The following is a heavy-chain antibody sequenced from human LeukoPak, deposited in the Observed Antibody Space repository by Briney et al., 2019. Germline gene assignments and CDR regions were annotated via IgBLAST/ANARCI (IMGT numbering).Heavy chain of an antibody. D-gene: IGHD1-7*01. CDR3: ARDPPEDEWNSLDS. CDR2: IHYSGLT. Sequence: SETLSLTCTVSGGSVNGYYWNWIRKAPGKGLEWIGFIHYSGLTVYSPSLQSRVSMSVDTSRNQFSLDLSSVTAADTALYYCARDPPEDEWNSLDSWGQGILVTVSS. V-gene: IGHV4-59*02. J-gene: IGHJ4*02. CDR1: GGSVNGYY.